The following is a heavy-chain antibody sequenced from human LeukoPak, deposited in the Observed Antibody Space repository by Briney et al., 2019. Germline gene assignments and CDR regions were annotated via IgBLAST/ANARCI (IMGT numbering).Heavy chain of an antibody. CDR3: ARATLNYDILTGYYGHNWFNP. CDR2: IYYSGST. V-gene: IGHV4-59*01. Sequence: PSETLSLTCTVSGGSISSYYWSWIRQPPGKGLEWIGYIYYSGSTNYNPSLKSRVTISVDTSKNQFSLKLSSVTAADTAVYYCARATLNYDILTGYYGHNWFNPWGQGTLVTVSS. D-gene: IGHD3-9*01. J-gene: IGHJ5*02. CDR1: GGSISSYY.